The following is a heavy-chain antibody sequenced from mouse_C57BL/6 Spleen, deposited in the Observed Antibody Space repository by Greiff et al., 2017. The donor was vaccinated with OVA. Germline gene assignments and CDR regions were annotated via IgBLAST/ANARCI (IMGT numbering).Heavy chain of an antibody. Sequence: EVQLMESGGGLVKPGGSLKLSCAASGFTFSDYGMHWVRQAPGQGLEWVAYISSGSSTTYYADTVKGRFTISRDNAKSTLFLQMSSLRSEDTAIYYCARSLLLQDMDYWGQGTSVTVSS. CDR1: GFTFSDYG. D-gene: IGHD1-1*01. J-gene: IGHJ4*01. V-gene: IGHV5-17*01. CDR3: ARSLLLQDMDY. CDR2: ISSGSSTT.